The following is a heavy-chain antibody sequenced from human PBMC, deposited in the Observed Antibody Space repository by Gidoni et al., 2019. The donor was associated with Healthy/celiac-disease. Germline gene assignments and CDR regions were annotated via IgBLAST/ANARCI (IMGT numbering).Heavy chain of an antibody. J-gene: IGHJ5*02. CDR2: INHSGST. Sequence: QVQLQQWGAGLLKPSETLSLTCAVYGGSFSGYYWSWIRQPPGKGLGWIGEINHSGSTNYNPSLKSRVTISVDTSKNQFSLKLSSVTAADTAVYYCARGPYCSSTSCYARGWFDPWGQGTLVTVSS. D-gene: IGHD2-2*01. V-gene: IGHV4-34*01. CDR3: ARGPYCSSTSCYARGWFDP. CDR1: GGSFSGYY.